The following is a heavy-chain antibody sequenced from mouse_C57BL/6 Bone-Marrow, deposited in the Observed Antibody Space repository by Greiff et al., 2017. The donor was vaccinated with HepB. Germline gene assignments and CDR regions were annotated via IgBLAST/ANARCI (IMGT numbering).Heavy chain of an antibody. CDR3: ARTALSGYCAMDY. D-gene: IGHD3-2*02. CDR2: INPSNGGT. V-gene: IGHV1-53*01. CDR1: GYTFTSYW. J-gene: IGHJ4*01. Sequence: QVQLQQPGTELVKPGASVKLSCKASGYTFTSYWMHWVKQRPGQGLEWIGNINPSNGGTNYNEKFKSKATLTVDKSSSTAYMQLSSLTSEDAAVYYCARTALSGYCAMDYWGQGTSVTVSS.